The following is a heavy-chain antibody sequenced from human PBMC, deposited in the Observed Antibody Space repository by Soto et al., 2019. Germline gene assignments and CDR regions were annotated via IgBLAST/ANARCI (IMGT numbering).Heavy chain of an antibody. CDR2: IKQDGSDI. CDR1: GFTFSNYW. Sequence: ESGGGLVQPGGSLRLSCAASGFTFSNYWMSWVRQAPGKGLEGVANIKQDGSDIYYVDSVKGRFTISRDNAKNSLYLQMNSLRAEDTAVYYCARPGAGIAAAGSYYFYYGMDVWGQGTTVTVSS. D-gene: IGHD6-13*01. J-gene: IGHJ6*02. CDR3: ARPGAGIAAAGSYYFYYGMDV. V-gene: IGHV3-7*05.